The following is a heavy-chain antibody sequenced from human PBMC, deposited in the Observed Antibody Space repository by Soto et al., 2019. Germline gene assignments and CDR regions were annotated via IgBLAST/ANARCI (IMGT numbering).Heavy chain of an antibody. CDR2: IYYSGST. CDR3: ARHSRQQWLVRGYYYGMDV. Sequence: ETLSLTCTVSGGSISSSSYYWGWIRQPPGKGLEWIGSIYYSGSTYYNPSLKSRVTISVDTSKNQFSLKLSSVTAADTAVYYCARHSRQQWLVRGYYYGMDVWGQGTTVTVSS. CDR1: GGSISSSSYY. D-gene: IGHD6-19*01. J-gene: IGHJ6*02. V-gene: IGHV4-39*01.